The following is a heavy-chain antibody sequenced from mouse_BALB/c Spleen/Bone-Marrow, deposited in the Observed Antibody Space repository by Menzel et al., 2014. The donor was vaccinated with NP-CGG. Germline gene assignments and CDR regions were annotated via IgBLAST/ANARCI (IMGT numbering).Heavy chain of an antibody. Sequence: EVQLQQSGPELEKPGASVKISCKASGYSFTGYFMNWVKQSHGKSLEWIGRINPYNGDTFYNQKFKGKATLTVDKSSSTAHMELLSLTSEYSAVYYCGRGAYYYGSSYYFVYWGQGTTLTISS. D-gene: IGHD1-1*01. CDR3: GRGAYYYGSSYYFVY. CDR2: INPYNGDT. J-gene: IGHJ2*01. V-gene: IGHV1-37*01. CDR1: GYSFTGYF.